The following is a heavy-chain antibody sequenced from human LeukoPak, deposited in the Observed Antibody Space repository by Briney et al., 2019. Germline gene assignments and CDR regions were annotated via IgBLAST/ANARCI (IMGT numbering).Heavy chain of an antibody. D-gene: IGHD4-17*01. J-gene: IGHJ4*02. CDR3: TKYGDDDTPGLN. Sequence: GGSLRLSCAASGCSFSSYWMTWVRQAPGKGLEWVANIKEDGSDKYYVDSVKGRFTISRDNAKNSLYLQMNSLRAEDTAVYYCTKYGDDDTPGLNWGQGTLVTVSS. CDR2: IKEDGSDK. CDR1: GCSFSSYW. V-gene: IGHV3-7*02.